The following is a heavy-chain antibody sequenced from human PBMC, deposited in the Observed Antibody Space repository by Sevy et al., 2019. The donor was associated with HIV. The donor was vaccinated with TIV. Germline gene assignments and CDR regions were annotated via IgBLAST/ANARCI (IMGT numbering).Heavy chain of an antibody. V-gene: IGHV3-30-3*01. Sequence: GGSLRLSCVASGFTFSSYAMHWVRQAPGKGLEWVAVISYDGSNKYYADSVKGRFTISRDNSKNTLYLQMNSLRAEDTAVYYCARSLYCGGDCYPIDYWGQGTLVTVSS. CDR1: GFTFSSYA. CDR2: ISYDGSNK. CDR3: ARSLYCGGDCYPIDY. D-gene: IGHD2-21*02. J-gene: IGHJ4*02.